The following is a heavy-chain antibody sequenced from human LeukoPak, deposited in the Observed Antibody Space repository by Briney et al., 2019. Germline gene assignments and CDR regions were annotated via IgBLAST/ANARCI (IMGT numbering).Heavy chain of an antibody. D-gene: IGHD6-25*01. CDR3: ARGTAAAAGIDY. J-gene: IGHJ4*02. V-gene: IGHV3-74*01. CDR1: GFTFSSYW. Sequence: TGGSLRLSCAASGFTFSSYWMHWFRQAPGKGLGWVSHIDSDGSGTTYGDSAKGRFTISRDNAKNTLYLQMNSLRAEETAVYYCARGTAAAAGIDYWGQGILVTVSS. CDR2: IDSDGSGT.